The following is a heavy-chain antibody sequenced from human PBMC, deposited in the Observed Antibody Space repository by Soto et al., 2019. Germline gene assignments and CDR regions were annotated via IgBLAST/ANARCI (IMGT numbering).Heavy chain of an antibody. D-gene: IGHD3-10*01. J-gene: IGHJ4*02. CDR1: GFSFGDSY. CDR3: AKTRVADSGYYFDH. Sequence: QVQLVESGGGLVKPGGSLRLSCAASGFSFGDSYMSWHRQSAGKGLEWLSYISGGSSYTKYAESVKGRFTISRDNARRSLFLPVNGLRAHDTAIYYCAKTRVADSGYYFDHWGQGTMVTVSS. CDR2: ISGGSSYT. V-gene: IGHV3-11*05.